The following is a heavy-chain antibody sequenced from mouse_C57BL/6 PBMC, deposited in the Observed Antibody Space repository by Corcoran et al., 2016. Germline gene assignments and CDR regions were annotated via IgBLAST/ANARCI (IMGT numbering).Heavy chain of an antibody. CDR2: IYPGSGNT. D-gene: IGHD2-5*01. Sequence: QVQLKQSGAELVRPGASVKLSCKASGYTFTDYYINWVKQRPGQGLEWIARIYPGSGNTYYNEKFKGKATLTAEKSSSTAYMQLSSLTSEDSAVYFCARGGSNLYYFDYWGQGTTLTVSS. CDR3: ARGGSNLYYFDY. J-gene: IGHJ2*01. V-gene: IGHV1-76*01. CDR1: GYTFTDYY.